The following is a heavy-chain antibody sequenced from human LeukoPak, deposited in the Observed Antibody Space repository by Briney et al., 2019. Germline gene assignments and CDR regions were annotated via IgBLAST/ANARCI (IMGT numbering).Heavy chain of an antibody. Sequence: SETLSLTCTVSGGSISSHYWSWIRQPPGKGLEWIGTLHYSGSTYYNTSLRSRVTISVDTSKNQFSLKLNSVTSADTAIYYCARDWDGAFDFNTFDIWGLGTMVTVSS. V-gene: IGHV4-59*11. CDR1: GGSISSHY. J-gene: IGHJ3*02. D-gene: IGHD4/OR15-4a*01. CDR2: LHYSGST. CDR3: ARDWDGAFDFNTFDI.